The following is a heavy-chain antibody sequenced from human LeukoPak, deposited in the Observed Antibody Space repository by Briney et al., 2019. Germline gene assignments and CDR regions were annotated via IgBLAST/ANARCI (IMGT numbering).Heavy chain of an antibody. V-gene: IGHV4-4*07. Sequence: SETLSLTCTVSGGSISSYYWSWIRQPAGKGLEWIGRIYTSGSTNYNPSLKSRVTISLDTSKNQFSLKMRSVTAADTAVYYCATSRAELWGRGALVTVSS. CDR3: ATSRAEL. J-gene: IGHJ2*01. CDR1: GGSISSYY. D-gene: IGHD2-2*01. CDR2: IYTSGST.